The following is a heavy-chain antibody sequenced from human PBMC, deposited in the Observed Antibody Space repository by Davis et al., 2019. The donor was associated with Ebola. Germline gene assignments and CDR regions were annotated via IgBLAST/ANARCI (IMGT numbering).Heavy chain of an antibody. CDR2: IYPGDSDT. CDR3: ARHIYSSSWYSPPDDAFDI. V-gene: IGHV5-51*01. Sequence: GESLKISCQGSGYSFTSYWIGWVRQMPGKGLEWMGIIYPGDSDTRYSPSFQGQVTISADKSISTAYLQWSSLKASDTAMYYCARHIYSSSWYSPPDDAFDIWGQGTMVTVSS. J-gene: IGHJ3*02. D-gene: IGHD6-13*01. CDR1: GYSFTSYW.